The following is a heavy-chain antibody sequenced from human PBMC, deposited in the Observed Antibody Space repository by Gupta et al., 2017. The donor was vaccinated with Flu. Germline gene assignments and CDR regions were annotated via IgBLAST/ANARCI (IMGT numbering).Heavy chain of an antibody. Sequence: QITLMESGPTVVKPTQTLTLTCSFSGFSLHTNGVGVGWIRQPPGKPLEWLGIIYSNDDHFYNPSLKRRLTISKDASRNQVFLTMTNMGPVDSATYFCSYGDFADYVHWGPGTPVAVSS. CDR2: IYSNDDH. CDR1: GFSLHTNGVG. D-gene: IGHD4-17*01. CDR3: SYGDFADYVH. J-gene: IGHJ4*01. V-gene: IGHV2-5*01.